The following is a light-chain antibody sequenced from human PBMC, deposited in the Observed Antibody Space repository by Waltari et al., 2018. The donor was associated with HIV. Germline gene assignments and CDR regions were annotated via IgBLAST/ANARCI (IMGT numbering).Light chain of an antibody. V-gene: IGLV2-11*01. CDR2: AVS. CDR3: CSFAGSYTV. CDR1: SNDVGRYNY. J-gene: IGLJ3*02. Sequence: QSALTQPRSVSGSPGQTVTISCTGSSNDVGRYNYASWYQHHPGKAPKFLIYAVSKRPSGVPDRFSGSKSDNTASLTISGLQAEDEADYYCCSFAGSYTVFGGGTKVTVL.